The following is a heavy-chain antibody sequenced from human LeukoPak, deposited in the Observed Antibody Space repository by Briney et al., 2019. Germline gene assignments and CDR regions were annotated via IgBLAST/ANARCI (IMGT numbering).Heavy chain of an antibody. V-gene: IGHV4-39*01. D-gene: IGHD5-24*01. J-gene: IGHJ3*02. Sequence: PSETLSLTCTVSGGSISSSSSYWGWIRQPPGKGLEFIGSINYSGNTYYNPSLKSRVTISVDTSKNQFSLKLSSVTAADTAVYYCASTSNYAFNIWGQGTMVTVSS. CDR2: INYSGNT. CDR1: GGSISSSSSY. CDR3: ASTSNYAFNI.